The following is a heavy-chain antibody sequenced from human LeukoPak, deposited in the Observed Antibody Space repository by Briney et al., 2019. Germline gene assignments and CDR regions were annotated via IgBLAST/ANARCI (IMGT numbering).Heavy chain of an antibody. J-gene: IGHJ4*02. D-gene: IGHD1-20*01. Sequence: SETLSLTCTVSGGSISSYYWSWIRQPPGKGLEWIGSIFHSGSVYYNPSLKSRVTISVDTSKNQFSLKLSSVTAADTAVYFCARAAGVTGATQYWGQGTLVTVSS. CDR1: GGSISSYY. CDR2: IFHSGSV. CDR3: ARAAGVTGATQY. V-gene: IGHV4-38-2*02.